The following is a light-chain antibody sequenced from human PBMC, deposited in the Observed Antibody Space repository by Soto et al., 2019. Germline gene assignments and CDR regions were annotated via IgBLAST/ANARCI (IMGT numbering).Light chain of an antibody. CDR3: QQYNNWPPWT. Sequence: EIVMTQSPATLSVSPGERATLSCRASQSVSSNLAWYQQKPGQAPRLLIYGASTRATGIPDRFSGSGSGTEFTLTISSLQFEDFAVYYCQQYNNWPPWTFGPGTKVEIK. J-gene: IGKJ1*01. CDR1: QSVSSN. V-gene: IGKV3-15*01. CDR2: GAS.